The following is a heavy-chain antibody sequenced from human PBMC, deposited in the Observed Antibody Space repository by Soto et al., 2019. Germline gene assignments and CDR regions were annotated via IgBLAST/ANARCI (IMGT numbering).Heavy chain of an antibody. CDR2: ISSSGSTI. CDR1: GFTFSDYY. Sequence: PGGSLRLSCAASGFTFSDYYMSWIRQAPGKGLEWVSYISSSGSTIYYADSVKGRFTISRDNAKNSLYLQMNSLRAEDTAVYYCALLGGWELPPNYYGMDVWGQGTTVTVSS. D-gene: IGHD1-26*01. J-gene: IGHJ6*02. V-gene: IGHV3-11*01. CDR3: ALLGGWELPPNYYGMDV.